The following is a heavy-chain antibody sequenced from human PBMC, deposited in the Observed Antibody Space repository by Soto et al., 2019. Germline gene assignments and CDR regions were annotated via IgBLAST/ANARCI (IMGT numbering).Heavy chain of an antibody. Sequence: ASVKVSCKASGYSFTSYAMHWVRQAPGQRLGWMGWINAGNGNTKYSQKFQGRVTITRDTSASTAYMELSSLRSEDTAMYYCARAVAVHASCDYWGQGTLVTVSS. J-gene: IGHJ4*02. V-gene: IGHV1-3*01. D-gene: IGHD6-19*01. CDR2: INAGNGNT. CDR1: GYSFTSYA. CDR3: ARAVAVHASCDY.